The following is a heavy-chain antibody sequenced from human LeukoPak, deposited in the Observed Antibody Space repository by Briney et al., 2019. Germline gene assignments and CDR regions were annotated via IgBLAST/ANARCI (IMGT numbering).Heavy chain of an antibody. CDR2: ISGSGGST. Sequence: GGSLRLSCAASGFTFSSYAMSWVRQAPGKGLEWVSAISGSGGSTYYADSVKGRFTISRDNSKNTPYLQMNSLRAEDTAVYYCAKGGDCSGGSCYSSIFTAIDYWGQGTLVTVSS. J-gene: IGHJ4*02. V-gene: IGHV3-23*01. CDR1: GFTFSSYA. D-gene: IGHD2-15*01. CDR3: AKGGDCSGGSCYSSIFTAIDY.